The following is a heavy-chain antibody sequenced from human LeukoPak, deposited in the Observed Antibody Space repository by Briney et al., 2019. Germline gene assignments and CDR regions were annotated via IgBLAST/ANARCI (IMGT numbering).Heavy chain of an antibody. J-gene: IGHJ4*02. V-gene: IGHV4-59*12. CDR3: ARVETYYYDSSGYPYFDY. CDR2: IYGSRST. D-gene: IGHD3-22*01. Sequence: SETLSCNCTGSGFSISCYYWSWIPQRPGQGLKGIVSIYGSRSTNYNPSPKSRVTISVDTSKNQVSLKLSSVTAADTAVYYCARVETYYYDSSGYPYFDYWGQGTLVTVSS. CDR1: GFSISCYY.